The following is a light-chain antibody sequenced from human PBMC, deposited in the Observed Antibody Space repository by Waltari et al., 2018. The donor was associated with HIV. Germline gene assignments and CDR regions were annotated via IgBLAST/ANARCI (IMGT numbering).Light chain of an antibody. CDR1: RSNIGAGYV. Sequence: QSVLTQPPSVSGAPGPRVTISCTGSRSNIGAGYVVHWYQQLPGTAPRVLIYGNSNRPSGVPDRFSGSKSGTSASLAITGLQAEDEADYYCQSYDTSLSGSGVFGGGTKLTVL. J-gene: IGLJ2*01. CDR2: GNS. V-gene: IGLV1-40*01. CDR3: QSYDTSLSGSGV.